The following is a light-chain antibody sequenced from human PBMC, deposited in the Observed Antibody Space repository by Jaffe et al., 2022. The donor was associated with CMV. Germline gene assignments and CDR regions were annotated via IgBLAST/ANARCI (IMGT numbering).Light chain of an antibody. V-gene: IGKV1-39*01. CDR2: AAS. CDR1: QTISSY. Sequence: DIQMTQSPSSLSASVGDRVAITCRASQTISSYLIWYQQKPGKAPNLLIYAASNLQSGVPSRFSGSGSGTDFTLTISSLQPEDFATYYCQQSYSTPITFGQGTRLEVK. CDR3: QQSYSTPIT. J-gene: IGKJ5*01.